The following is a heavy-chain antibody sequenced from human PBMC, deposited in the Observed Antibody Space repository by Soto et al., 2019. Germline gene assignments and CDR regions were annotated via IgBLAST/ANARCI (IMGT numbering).Heavy chain of an antibody. V-gene: IGHV4-59*01. D-gene: IGHD3-22*01. CDR1: GGSISSYY. Sequence: QVQLQESGPGLVKPSETLSLTCTVSGGSISSYYWSWIRPPPGKGLEWIGYIYYSGSANYNPSLTSRVPISVDTSKNQFSLKLSSVTAADTAVYYCAISPPYYYDSSGYYNDAFDIWGQGTMVTVSS. J-gene: IGHJ3*02. CDR3: AISPPYYYDSSGYYNDAFDI. CDR2: IYYSGSA.